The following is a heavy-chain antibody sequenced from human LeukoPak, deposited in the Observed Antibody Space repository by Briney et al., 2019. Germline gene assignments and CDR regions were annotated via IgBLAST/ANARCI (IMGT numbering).Heavy chain of an antibody. CDR1: GFSFSTSA. J-gene: IGHJ4*02. D-gene: IGHD5-12*01. CDR3: ARAPTRAYSDYFDL. V-gene: IGHV3-30*09. Sequence: GGSLRLSCEGSGFSFSTSAMHWVRQAPGKGLEWVAIVLYDGSDTHHSDSVKGRFVISRDNSRNTLYLQMNSLRPEDTAVYYCARAPTRAYSDYFDLWGQGTLVAVSS. CDR2: VLYDGSDT.